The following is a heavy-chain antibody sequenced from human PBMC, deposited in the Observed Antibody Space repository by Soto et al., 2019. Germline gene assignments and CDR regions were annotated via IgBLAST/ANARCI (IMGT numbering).Heavy chain of an antibody. CDR3: ARAPKRVLWFGEFDP. CDR2: INPSGGST. Sequence: GASVKVSCKASGYTFTSYYMHWVRQAPGQGLEWMGIINPSGGSTSYAQKFQGRVTMTRDTSTSTVYMELSSLRSEDTAVYYCARAPKRVLWFGEFDPWGQGTLVTVSS. V-gene: IGHV1-46*01. D-gene: IGHD3-10*01. CDR1: GYTFTSYY. J-gene: IGHJ5*02.